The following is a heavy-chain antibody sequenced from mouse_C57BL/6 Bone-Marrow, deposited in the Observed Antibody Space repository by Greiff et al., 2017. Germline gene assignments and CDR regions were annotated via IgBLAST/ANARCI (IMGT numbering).Heavy chain of an antibody. D-gene: IGHD1-1*01. J-gene: IGHJ4*01. V-gene: IGHV1-85*01. CDR3: ASFYGSSPLYAMDY. CDR1: GYTFTSYD. Sequence: QVQLQQSGPELVKPGASVKLSCKASGYTFTSYDINWVKQRPGQGLEWIGWIYPRDGSTKYNEKFKGKATLTVDTSSSTACMELHSLTSEDSAVYFCASFYGSSPLYAMDYWGQGTSVTVSS. CDR2: IYPRDGST.